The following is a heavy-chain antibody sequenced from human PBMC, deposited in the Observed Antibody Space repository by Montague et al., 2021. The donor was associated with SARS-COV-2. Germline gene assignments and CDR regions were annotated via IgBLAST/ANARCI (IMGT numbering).Heavy chain of an antibody. D-gene: IGHD3-9*01. CDR2: IDWDDYK. CDR1: GFSLSTSGMR. J-gene: IGHJ4*02. V-gene: IGHV2-70*04. CDR3: ARSYYDILTAYYTPFDY. Sequence: VKPTQTLTLTCTFSGFSLSTSGMRASWIRQPPGKALEWLARIDWDDYKFYSTSLKTRLTISKDTSKNQVVLTMTNMDPVDTATYYCARSYYDILTAYYTPFDYWGQGTLVTVSS.